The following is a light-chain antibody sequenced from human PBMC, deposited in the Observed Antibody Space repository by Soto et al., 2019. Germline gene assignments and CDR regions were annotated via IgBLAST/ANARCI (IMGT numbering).Light chain of an antibody. V-gene: IGKV3-20*01. Sequence: EIVLTQSPGTLSLSPGERATLSCRASQSLTNNYFACYQQKPGRALRLLIDGASTRATGIPDRFSGSGSGIDFTLTISRLEPEDVAGYYCQQYEAVVTFGQGTKVEI. CDR2: GAS. CDR3: QQYEAVVT. J-gene: IGKJ1*01. CDR1: QSLTNNY.